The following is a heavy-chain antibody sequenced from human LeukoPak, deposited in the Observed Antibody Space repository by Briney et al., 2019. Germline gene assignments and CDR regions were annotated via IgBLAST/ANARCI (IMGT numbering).Heavy chain of an antibody. Sequence: GGSLRLSCAASGFTFSSYAMTWVRQAPGKGLEWISAINGGAYSTSYAESVKGRFTISRDNSKKTLYLQMNSLRAEDTAVYYCARNSSGFKLGDAFDIWGQGTMVTVSS. CDR2: INGGAYST. J-gene: IGHJ3*02. CDR3: ARNSSGFKLGDAFDI. CDR1: GFTFSSYA. V-gene: IGHV3-23*01. D-gene: IGHD3-22*01.